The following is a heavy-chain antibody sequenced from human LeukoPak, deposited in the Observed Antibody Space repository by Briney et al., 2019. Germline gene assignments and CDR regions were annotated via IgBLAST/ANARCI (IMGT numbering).Heavy chain of an antibody. D-gene: IGHD3-22*01. CDR3: AGLVGRYSSGLYYYYFDY. CDR2: MYLSGTT. CDR1: GDSINSLDL. Sequence: SETLSLTCTVSGDSINSLDLWSWVRPPPGKGLEWIGVMYLSGTTHSNPSVKSRVTISIDKSKNQFFLNLSSVTAADTAVYYCAGLVGRYSSGLYYYYFDYWGQGTLVTVSS. V-gene: IGHV4-4*02. J-gene: IGHJ4*02.